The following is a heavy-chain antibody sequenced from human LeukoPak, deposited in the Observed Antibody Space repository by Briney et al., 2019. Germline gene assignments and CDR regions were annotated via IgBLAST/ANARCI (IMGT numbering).Heavy chain of an antibody. Sequence: ASVKVSCKASGYTFSGYYMHWVRQAPGQGLEWMGGIIPIFGTANYAQKFQGRVTITADESTSSAYMELSSLRSEDAAVYYCARRLWRGSGAFDIWGQGTMVTVSS. J-gene: IGHJ3*02. CDR2: IIPIFGTA. V-gene: IGHV1-69*13. CDR3: ARRLWRGSGAFDI. CDR1: GYTFSGYY. D-gene: IGHD3-10*01.